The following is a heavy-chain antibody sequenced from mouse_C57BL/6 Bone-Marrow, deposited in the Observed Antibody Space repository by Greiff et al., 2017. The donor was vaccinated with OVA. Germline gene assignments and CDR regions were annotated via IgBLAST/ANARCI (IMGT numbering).Heavy chain of an antibody. CDR1: GYAFTNYL. D-gene: IGHD4-1*01. V-gene: IGHV1-54*01. J-gene: IGHJ3*01. CDR2: INPGSGGT. CDR3: ARMDPSLDH. Sequence: QVQLQQSGAELVRPGTSVKVSCKASGYAFTNYLIEWVKQRPGQGLEWIGVINPGSGGTNYNEKVKGKATLTADKSSSTAYMQLSSLTSEDSAVYFCARMDPSLDHWDQGTLVTVSA.